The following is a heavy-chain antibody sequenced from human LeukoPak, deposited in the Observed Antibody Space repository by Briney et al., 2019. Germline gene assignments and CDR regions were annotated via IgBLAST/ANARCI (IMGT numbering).Heavy chain of an antibody. Sequence: ASVKVSCKASGYTFTGYGISWVRQAPGQGLEWMGWISAYNGNTNYAQKLQGRVTMTTDTSTSTAYMELRSLRSDDTAVYYCARDRPDSGSYRRPFDYWGQGTLVTVSS. CDR1: GYTFTGYG. D-gene: IGHD1-26*01. J-gene: IGHJ4*02. V-gene: IGHV1-18*01. CDR3: ARDRPDSGSYRRPFDY. CDR2: ISAYNGNT.